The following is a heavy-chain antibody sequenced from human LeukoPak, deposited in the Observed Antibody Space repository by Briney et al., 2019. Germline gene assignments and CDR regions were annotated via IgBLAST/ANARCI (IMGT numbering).Heavy chain of an antibody. CDR2: ISYDGSNK. CDR1: GFTFSSYA. CDR3: ARDGYSGYDY. D-gene: IGHD5-12*01. V-gene: IGHV3-30-3*01. Sequence: GRSLRLSCAASGFTFSSYAMHWVRQAPGKGLEWVAVISYDGSNKYYADSVKGRLTISRDNSKNTLYLQMNSLRAEDTAVYYCARDGYSGYDYWGQGTLVTVSS. J-gene: IGHJ4*02.